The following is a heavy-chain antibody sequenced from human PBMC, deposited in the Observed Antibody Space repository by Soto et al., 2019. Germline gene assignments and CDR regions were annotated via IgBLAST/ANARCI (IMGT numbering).Heavy chain of an antibody. Sequence: QVQLVESGGGLVKPGGSLRLSCAASGFTFSDYYMSWIRQAPGKGLEWVSYISSSSSYTNYADSVKGRFTISRDNAKNSMYLQMNSLRVEDTAVYYCARDTGGRDFWSGYYTGHFDYWGQGTLVTVSS. V-gene: IGHV3-11*06. CDR3: ARDTGGRDFWSGYYTGHFDY. J-gene: IGHJ4*02. CDR1: GFTFSDYY. CDR2: ISSSSSYT. D-gene: IGHD3-3*01.